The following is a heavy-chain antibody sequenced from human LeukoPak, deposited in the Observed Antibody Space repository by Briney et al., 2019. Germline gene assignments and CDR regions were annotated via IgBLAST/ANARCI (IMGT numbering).Heavy chain of an antibody. D-gene: IGHD2-15*01. CDR2: ISAYNGNT. CDR3: AREKPFVYAFDI. CDR1: GYTSTSYG. V-gene: IGHV1-18*01. Sequence: ASVKVSCKASGYTSTSYGISWVRQAPGQGLEWMGWISAYNGNTNYAQKLQGRVTMTRDTSTSTAYMELRSLRSDDTAVYYCAREKPFVYAFDIWGQGTMVTVSS. J-gene: IGHJ3*02.